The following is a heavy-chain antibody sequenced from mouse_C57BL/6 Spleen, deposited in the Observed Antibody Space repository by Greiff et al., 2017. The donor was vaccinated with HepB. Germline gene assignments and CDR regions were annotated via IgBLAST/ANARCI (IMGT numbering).Heavy chain of an antibody. CDR2: IYPGSGST. CDR1: GYTFTSYW. J-gene: IGHJ4*01. Sequence: QVQLKQPGAELVKPGASVKMSCKASGYTFTSYWITWVKQRPGQGLEWIGDIYPGSGSTNYNEKFKSKATLTVDTSSSTAYMQLSSLTSEDSAVYYCARRHYYGYYAMDYWGQGTSVTVSS. CDR3: ARRHYYGYYAMDY. D-gene: IGHD1-2*01. V-gene: IGHV1-55*01.